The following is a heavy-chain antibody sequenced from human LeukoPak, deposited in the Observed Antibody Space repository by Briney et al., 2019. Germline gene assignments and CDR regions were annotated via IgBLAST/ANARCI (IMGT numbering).Heavy chain of an antibody. V-gene: IGHV4-4*07. J-gene: IGHJ4*02. Sequence: SETLSLTCTVSGASISSFYWSWIRHPAVNGLDWIGRIYTSGVTNYNPSLKSRVTMSIDTSKNQFSLKLYPVTAADTAVYYCVTDRSGSYDYWGQGILVTVSS. CDR2: IYTSGVT. CDR1: GASISSFY. CDR3: VTDRSGSYDY. D-gene: IGHD1-26*01.